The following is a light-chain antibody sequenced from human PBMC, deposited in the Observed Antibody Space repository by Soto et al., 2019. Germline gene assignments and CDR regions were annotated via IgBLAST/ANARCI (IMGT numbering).Light chain of an antibody. V-gene: IGLV2-14*01. CDR3: SSYTSSSTLDYV. CDR2: EVS. Sequence: QSALTQPASVSGSPGQSITISCTGNSSDVGGYNYVSWYQQHPGKAPKLMIYEVSNRPSGVSNRFSGSKSGNTASLTISGLQAEDEADYYCSSYTSSSTLDYVFGTGPKVTVL. J-gene: IGLJ1*01. CDR1: SSDVGGYNY.